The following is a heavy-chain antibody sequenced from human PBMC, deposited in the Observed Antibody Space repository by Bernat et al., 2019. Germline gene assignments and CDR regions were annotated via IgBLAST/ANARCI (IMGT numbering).Heavy chain of an antibody. J-gene: IGHJ6*02. CDR2: ISSSSSYI. V-gene: IGHV3-21*01. CDR1: GFTFSSYS. D-gene: IGHD6-25*01. CDR3: ARDLKPDTAANYYYYYGMDV. Sequence: EVQLVESGGGLVKPGGSLRLSCAASGFTFSSYSMNWVRQAPGKGLEWVSSISSSSSYIYYADSVKGRFTISRDNPKNSLYLQMNSLRAEDTAVYYCARDLKPDTAANYYYYYGMDVWGQGTTVTVSS.